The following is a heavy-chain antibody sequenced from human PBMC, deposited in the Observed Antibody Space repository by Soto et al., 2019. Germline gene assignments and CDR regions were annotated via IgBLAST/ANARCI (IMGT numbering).Heavy chain of an antibody. D-gene: IGHD3-10*01. Sequence: PSETLSLTCTVSGGSISSYYLSWIRQPPGKGLEWIGYIYYSGSTNYNPSLKSRVTISVDTSKNQFSLKLSSVTAADTAVYYCARRKSELLWFGEFYYFDYWGQGTLVTVSS. CDR1: GGSISSYY. V-gene: IGHV4-59*08. CDR3: ARRKSELLWFGEFYYFDY. J-gene: IGHJ4*02. CDR2: IYYSGST.